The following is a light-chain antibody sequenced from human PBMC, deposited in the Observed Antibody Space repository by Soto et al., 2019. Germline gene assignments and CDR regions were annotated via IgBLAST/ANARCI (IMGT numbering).Light chain of an antibody. CDR3: QQSYSTPPT. V-gene: IGKV1-39*01. Sequence: IQMTQSPSTLSASVGDRVTITCRASQSISSWLAWYKQKPGKAPKLLSYAASSLQSGVPSRFSGSGSGTDFTLTISSLKPEDFETYYCQQSYSTPPTFGQGTKVDIK. CDR2: AAS. J-gene: IGKJ1*01. CDR1: QSISSW.